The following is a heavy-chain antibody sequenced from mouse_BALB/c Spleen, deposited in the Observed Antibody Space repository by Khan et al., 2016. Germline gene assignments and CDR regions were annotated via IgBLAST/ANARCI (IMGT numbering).Heavy chain of an antibody. J-gene: IGHJ3*01. CDR1: GYTFTSYW. Sequence: QVQLQQSGAELARPGASVKLSCKATGYTFTSYWMQWVKQRPGQGLQWIGTIYPGDGDTRYTQKFKGKATLTADKSSSTAYMQLSSLASEDSAFKSCASGGYGNYVFADWGQGTLVTVSA. CDR2: IYPGDGDT. D-gene: IGHD2-1*01. CDR3: ASGGYGNYVFAD. V-gene: IGHV1-87*01.